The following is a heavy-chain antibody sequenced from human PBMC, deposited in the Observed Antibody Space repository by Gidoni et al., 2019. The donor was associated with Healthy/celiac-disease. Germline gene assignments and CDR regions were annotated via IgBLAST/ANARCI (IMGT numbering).Heavy chain of an antibody. V-gene: IGHV4-39*01. J-gene: IGHJ5*02. CDR1: AGSISSISYL. CDR3: AIREFVVVPAALRMVHPWFDP. D-gene: IGHD2-2*01. CDR2: IYNSVSI. Sequence: QLQLQESCPGLVKPSEPLYLTCTVSAGSISSISYLWGWIRQPPGKGLEWIGCIYNSVSIYYNPSLNSRSTISVDTSKNHFSLNLISVTSADTSVYYCAIREFVVVPAALRMVHPWFDPWGQRTLVTVSS.